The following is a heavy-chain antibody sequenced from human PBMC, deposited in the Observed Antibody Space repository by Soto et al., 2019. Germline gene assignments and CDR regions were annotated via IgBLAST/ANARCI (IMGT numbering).Heavy chain of an antibody. CDR3: AIPNHYYSGP. J-gene: IGHJ4*02. V-gene: IGHV4-34*01. D-gene: IGHD2-21*02. CDR1: GGSFSGYY. Sequence: PSETLSLTCAVYGGSFSGYYWSWIRQPPGKGLEWIGEINRSGSTNYNPSLKSRVTISVDTSKNQFSLKLSSVTAADTAVYYCAIPNHYYSGPWGQGTLVTVSS. CDR2: INRSGST.